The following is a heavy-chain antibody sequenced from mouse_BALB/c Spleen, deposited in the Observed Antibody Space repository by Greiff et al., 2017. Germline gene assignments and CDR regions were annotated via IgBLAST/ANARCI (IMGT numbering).Heavy chain of an antibody. CDR2: IWAGGST. CDR3: ARDGNYGGAY. V-gene: IGHV2-9*02. CDR1: GFSLTSYG. Sequence: VQLQQSGPGLVAPSQSLSITCTVSGFSLTSYGVHWVRQPPGKGLEWLGVIWAGGSTNYNSALMSRLSISKDNSKSQVFLKMNSLQTDDTAMYYCARDGNYGGAYWGQGTLVTVSA. D-gene: IGHD2-1*01. J-gene: IGHJ3*01.